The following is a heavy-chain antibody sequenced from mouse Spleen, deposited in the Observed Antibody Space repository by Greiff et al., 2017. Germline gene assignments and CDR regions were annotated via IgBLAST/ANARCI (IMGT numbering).Heavy chain of an antibody. J-gene: IGHJ4*01. V-gene: IGHV1-4*01. Sequence: QVQLKQSGAELARPGASVKMSCKASGYTFTSYTMHWVKQRPGQGLEWIGYINPSSGYTKYNQKFKDKATLTADKSSSTAYMQLSSLTSEDSAVYYCARSYYGGYYAMDYWGQGTSVTISS. CDR3: ARSYYGGYYAMDY. D-gene: IGHD1-1*02. CDR2: INPSSGYT. CDR1: GYTFTSYT.